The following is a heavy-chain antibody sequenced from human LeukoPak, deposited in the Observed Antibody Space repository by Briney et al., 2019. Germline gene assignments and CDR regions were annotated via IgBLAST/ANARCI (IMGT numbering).Heavy chain of an antibody. D-gene: IGHD5-24*01. V-gene: IGHV1-18*04. CDR2: ISAYNGNT. CDR1: GYTFTSYY. J-gene: IGHJ4*02. CDR3: ARDVHGYNPFDY. Sequence: GASVKVSCKASGYTFTSYYMHWVRQAPGQGLEWMGWISAYNGNTNYAQKLQGRVTMTTDTSTSTAYMELRSLRSDDTAVYYCARDVHGYNPFDYWGQGTLVTVSS.